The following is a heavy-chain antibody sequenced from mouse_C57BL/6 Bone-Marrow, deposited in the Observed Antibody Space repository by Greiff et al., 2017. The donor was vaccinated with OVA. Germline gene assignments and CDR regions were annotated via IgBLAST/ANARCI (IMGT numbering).Heavy chain of an antibody. CDR3: ARVRAGKDY. J-gene: IGHJ2*01. D-gene: IGHD3-3*01. CDR1: GYTFTSYW. CDR2: IYPSDSET. Sequence: VQLQQPGAELVRPGSSVKLSCKASGYTFTSYWMDWVKQRPGQGLEWIGNIYPSDSETHYNQKFKDKATLTVDQSSSTAYMQLSSLTSEDSAVYYCARVRAGKDYWGQGTTLTVSS. V-gene: IGHV1-61*01.